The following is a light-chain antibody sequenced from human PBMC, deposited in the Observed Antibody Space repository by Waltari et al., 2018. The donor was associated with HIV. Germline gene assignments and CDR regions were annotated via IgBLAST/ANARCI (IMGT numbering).Light chain of an antibody. J-gene: IGKJ4*01. CDR2: AAS. Sequence: DIQLTPSPSSLSASVGDRVTITCRARQSISSYLNWYQQQPGKAPKLLIYAASSVQSGVPSRFSGSGSGTDFTINISILQPEDFATYYCQQSYSTPLTFGGGTKVEIK. CDR3: QQSYSTPLT. CDR1: QSISSY. V-gene: IGKV1-39*01.